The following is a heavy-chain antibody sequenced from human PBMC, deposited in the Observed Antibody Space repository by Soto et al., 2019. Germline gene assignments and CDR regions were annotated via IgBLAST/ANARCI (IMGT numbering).Heavy chain of an antibody. CDR1: VGSISSYY. D-gene: IGHD6-6*01. CDR2: IYYSGST. Sequence: SESLSLTCTVSVGSISSYYWSWIRQPPGKGLEWIGYIYYSGSTNYNPSLKSRVTISVDTSENQFSLKLSSVTAADTAVYYCARDSLEYSSPYNWFDPWGQGTLVTVSS. V-gene: IGHV4-59*01. J-gene: IGHJ5*02. CDR3: ARDSLEYSSPYNWFDP.